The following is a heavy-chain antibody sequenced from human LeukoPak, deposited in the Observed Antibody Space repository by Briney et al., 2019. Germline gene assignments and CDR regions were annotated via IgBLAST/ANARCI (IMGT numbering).Heavy chain of an antibody. CDR1: GYSISSGYY. D-gene: IGHD3-10*01. Sequence: PSETLSLTCTVSGYSISSGYYWGWIRQPPGKGLEWIGSIYHSGSTYYNPSLKSRVTISVDTSKNQFTLKLSSVTAADPAVYYCARVTKVRGVKGANWFDPWGQGTLVTVSS. V-gene: IGHV4-38-2*02. CDR2: IYHSGST. J-gene: IGHJ5*02. CDR3: ARVTKVRGVKGANWFDP.